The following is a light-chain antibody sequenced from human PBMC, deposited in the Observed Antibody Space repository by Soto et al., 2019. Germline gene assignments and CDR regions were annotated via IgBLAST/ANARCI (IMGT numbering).Light chain of an antibody. J-gene: IGLJ2*01. CDR1: SSDVGSYNL. CDR2: EGS. CDR3: CSYAGSSIHVV. Sequence: QSALTQPASVSGSPGQSITISCTGTSSDVGSYNLVSWYQQHPGKAPKLMIYEGSKRPSGVSNRFSGSKSGNTASLTISGLQAADEADYYCCSYAGSSIHVVFGGGTQLTVL. V-gene: IGLV2-23*01.